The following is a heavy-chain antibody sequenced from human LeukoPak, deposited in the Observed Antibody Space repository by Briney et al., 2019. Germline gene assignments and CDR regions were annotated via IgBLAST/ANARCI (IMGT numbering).Heavy chain of an antibody. CDR2: ISSSSSYI. V-gene: IGHV3-21*01. CDR1: GFTFSSYS. Sequence: PGGSLRLSCAASGFTFSSYSMNWVRQAPRKGLEWVSSISSSSSYIYYADSVKGRFTISRDNAKNSLYLQMNSLRAEDTAVYYCARTFGGVIVTPFDYWGQGTLVTVSS. D-gene: IGHD3-16*02. J-gene: IGHJ4*02. CDR3: ARTFGGVIVTPFDY.